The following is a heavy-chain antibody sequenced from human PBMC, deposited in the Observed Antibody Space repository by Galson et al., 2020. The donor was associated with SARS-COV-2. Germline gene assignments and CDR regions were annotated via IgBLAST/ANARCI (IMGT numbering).Heavy chain of an antibody. CDR3: TRGGEDDAFDI. CDR1: GFTFNIYD. Sequence: GGSLRLSCVASGFTFNIYDVHWVRQAAGKGLEWVSGIGNAGDTFYSESVRGRFTISRDNAKNGFYLQMDSLSVDDTAVYFCTRGGEDDAFDIWGQGTTVTVSS. D-gene: IGHD3-10*01. V-gene: IGHV3-13*01. CDR2: IGNAGDT. J-gene: IGHJ3*02.